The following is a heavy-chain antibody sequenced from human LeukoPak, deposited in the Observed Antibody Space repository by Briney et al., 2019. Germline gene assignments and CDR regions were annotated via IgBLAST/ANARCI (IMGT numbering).Heavy chain of an antibody. CDR2: ISSSSSTI. V-gene: IGHV3-48*01. D-gene: IGHD3-3*01. J-gene: IGHJ4*02. CDR1: GFTLNDYS. Sequence: GGSLRLSCAASGFTLNDYSMNWVRQAPGKGREWVSYISSSSSTIYYADSVKGRFTISRDNAKNSLYLQMNSLRAEDTAVYYCAKGGFWSAYYTASDYWGQGTLVTVSS. CDR3: AKGGFWSAYYTASDY.